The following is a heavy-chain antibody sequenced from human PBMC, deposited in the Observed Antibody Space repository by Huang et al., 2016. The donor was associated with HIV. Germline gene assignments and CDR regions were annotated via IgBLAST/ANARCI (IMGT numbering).Heavy chain of an antibody. D-gene: IGHD6-13*01. CDR3: AKGGSAAAVLDF. J-gene: IGHJ4*02. CDR1: GFTFSSYG. Sequence: QVQLVESGGGVVQPGRSLRVSCAASGFTFSSYGMHWVRQAPGKGVEWVAVISYDAKTKYYADSVKGRFSISRDNSKTTVYLQRNSLRLEDTAVYYCAKGGSAAAVLDFWGQGTLVTVSS. V-gene: IGHV3-30*18. CDR2: ISYDAKTK.